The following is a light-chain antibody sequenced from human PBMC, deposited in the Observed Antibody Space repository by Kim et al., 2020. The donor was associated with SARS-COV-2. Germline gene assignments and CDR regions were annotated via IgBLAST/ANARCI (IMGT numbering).Light chain of an antibody. Sequence: LSPGERATLTCRASQSVSSYLAWYQQKPGQAPRLLIYDASNRATGIPARFSGSGSGTDFTLTISSLEPEDFAVYYCQHRSNWPLTFGGGTKVDIK. J-gene: IGKJ4*01. CDR2: DAS. CDR1: QSVSSY. CDR3: QHRSNWPLT. V-gene: IGKV3-11*01.